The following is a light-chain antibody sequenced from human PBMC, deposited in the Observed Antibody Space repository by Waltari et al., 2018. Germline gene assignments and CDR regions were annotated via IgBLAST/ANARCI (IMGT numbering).Light chain of an antibody. CDR3: QQYDTSPQT. CDR2: DAI. Sequence: EIVLTQSPGTLSLSPGERATLSCRASQSVSGRYLAWYQQKPGQAPRLLIYDAISRGTGIPDMFSGSGSGTDFTLSINRLEPEDSAVYYCQQYDTSPQTFGQGTKVEI. J-gene: IGKJ1*01. CDR1: QSVSGRY. V-gene: IGKV3-20*01.